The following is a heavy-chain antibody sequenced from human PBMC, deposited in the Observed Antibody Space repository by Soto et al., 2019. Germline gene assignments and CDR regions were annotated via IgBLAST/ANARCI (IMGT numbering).Heavy chain of an antibody. Sequence: PSETLSLTCTVSRGSISSGTNYWAWIRQPPGKGLEWIANIYYSGSTNYNPSLKSRVTISVDTSKNQFSLKLSSVTAADTAVYYCARGVAVAGTCDYWGQGTLVTVSS. CDR2: IYYSGST. CDR3: ARGVAVAGTCDY. CDR1: RGSISSGTNY. J-gene: IGHJ4*02. D-gene: IGHD6-19*01. V-gene: IGHV4-61*01.